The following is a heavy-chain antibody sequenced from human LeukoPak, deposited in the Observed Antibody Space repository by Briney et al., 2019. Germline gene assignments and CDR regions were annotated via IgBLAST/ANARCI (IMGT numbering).Heavy chain of an antibody. CDR1: GFTFSSYA. CDR2: INHSGST. Sequence: GSLRLSCAASGFTFSSYAMSWVRQPPGKGLEWIGEINHSGSTNYNPSLKSRVTISVDTSKNQFSLKLSSVTAADTAVYYCARSPTIDRFLEWLEVYYYGMDVWGQGTTVTVSS. J-gene: IGHJ6*02. CDR3: ARSPTIDRFLEWLEVYYYGMDV. D-gene: IGHD3-3*01. V-gene: IGHV4-34*01.